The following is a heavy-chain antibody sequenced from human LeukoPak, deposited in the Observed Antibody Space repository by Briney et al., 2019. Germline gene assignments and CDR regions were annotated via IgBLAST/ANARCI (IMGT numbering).Heavy chain of an antibody. V-gene: IGHV4-31*03. CDR2: IYYSGST. CDR1: GGSISSGGYY. Sequence: SQTLSLTCTVSGGSISSGGYYWSWIRQHPGKGLEWIGYIYYSGSTYYNPSLKSRVTISVDTSKNQFSLKLSSVTAADTAVYYCARGRYDYVWGSYRALDYWGQGTLVTVSS. D-gene: IGHD3-16*02. CDR3: ARGRYDYVWGSYRALDY. J-gene: IGHJ4*02.